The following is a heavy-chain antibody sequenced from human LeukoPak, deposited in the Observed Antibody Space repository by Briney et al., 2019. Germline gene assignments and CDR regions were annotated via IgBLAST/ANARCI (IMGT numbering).Heavy chain of an antibody. Sequence: PGGSLRLSCAASGFTLSSYEMNWVRQAPGKGLEWVSYITSGASTIYYADSVKGRFTISRDNAKNSLYLQMNSLRVEDTAVYYCARQDPELAYWGQGTLVTVSS. CDR2: ITSGASTI. D-gene: IGHD1-26*01. V-gene: IGHV3-48*03. CDR3: ARQDPELAY. CDR1: GFTLSSYE. J-gene: IGHJ4*02.